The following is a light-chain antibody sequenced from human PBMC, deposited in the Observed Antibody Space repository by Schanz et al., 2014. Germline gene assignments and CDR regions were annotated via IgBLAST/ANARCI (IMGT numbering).Light chain of an antibody. CDR2: EVS. J-gene: IGLJ2*01. CDR1: SSDVGGYHY. V-gene: IGLV2-8*01. Sequence: QSALTQPPSASGSPGQSVTISCTGTSSDVGGYHYVSWYQQHPGKAPKLMIYEVSKRPSGVPDRFSGSKSGNTASLTVSGLQAEDEADYYCSSYAGSNKKFGGGTKVTVL. CDR3: SSYAGSNKK.